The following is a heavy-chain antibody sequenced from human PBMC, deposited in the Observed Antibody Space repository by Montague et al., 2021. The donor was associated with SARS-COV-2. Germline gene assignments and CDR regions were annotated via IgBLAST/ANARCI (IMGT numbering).Heavy chain of an antibody. Sequence: TLSLTCTVSGGSISSGSYYWSWIRQPAGKGLEWIGRIYTSGSTNYNPPLKSRVTISVDTAKNQFYLKLRSVTAAATAVYYCASADFWSGYLYFDYWGQGTLVTVSS. CDR3: ASADFWSGYLYFDY. D-gene: IGHD3-3*01. J-gene: IGHJ4*02. CDR1: GGSISSGSYY. CDR2: IYTSGST. V-gene: IGHV4-61*02.